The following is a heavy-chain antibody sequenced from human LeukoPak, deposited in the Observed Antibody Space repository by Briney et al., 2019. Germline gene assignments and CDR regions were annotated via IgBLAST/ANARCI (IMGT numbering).Heavy chain of an antibody. CDR3: ARDVGQWLVYGGGGFDY. CDR2: ISYDGSNK. V-gene: IGHV3-30*04. J-gene: IGHJ4*02. D-gene: IGHD6-19*01. Sequence: SGGSLRLSCAASGFTFSSYAMRWVRQAPGKGLEWVAVISYDGSNKYYADSVKGRFTISRDNSKNTLYLQMNSLRAEDTAVYYCARDVGQWLVYGGGGFDYWGQGTLVTVSS. CDR1: GFTFSSYA.